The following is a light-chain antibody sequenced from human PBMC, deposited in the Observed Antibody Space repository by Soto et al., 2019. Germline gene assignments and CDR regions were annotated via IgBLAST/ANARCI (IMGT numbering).Light chain of an antibody. CDR3: QHYNTWPPT. CDR1: ESVHRN. CDR2: YAS. V-gene: IGKV3-15*01. Sequence: EMVMTQSPATLSVSPGERVTLSCRASESVHRNLAWYQQKPGQGPSLLTYYASTMATGVPDRFTGSGSGTEFTLTISSLQSEDSGVYHCQHYNTWPPTFGPGTKVEIK. J-gene: IGKJ3*01.